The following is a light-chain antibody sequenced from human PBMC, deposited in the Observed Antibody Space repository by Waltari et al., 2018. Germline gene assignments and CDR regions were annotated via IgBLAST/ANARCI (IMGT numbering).Light chain of an antibody. CDR1: NIGSKS. CDR3: LVWHSTTDHHGV. V-gene: IGLV3-21*04. CDR2: YDS. Sequence: SYVVTQSPSVSVAPGETARITCGGDNIGSKSVHWYQQRPGQAPVLVISYDSDRPSGIPERFSGSKSGNTATLTISWVEADDEADYYCLVWHSTTDHHGVFGGGTKLTVL. J-gene: IGLJ2*01.